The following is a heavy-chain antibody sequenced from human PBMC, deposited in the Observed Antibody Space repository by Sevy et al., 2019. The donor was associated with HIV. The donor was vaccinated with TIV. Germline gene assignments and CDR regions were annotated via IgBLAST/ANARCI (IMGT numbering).Heavy chain of an antibody. CDR2: IKSKTDGGTT. CDR1: GFTFSNAW. V-gene: IGHV3-15*01. D-gene: IGHD6-19*01. J-gene: IGHJ6*02. CDR3: TTVGWLESDYYYYGMDV. Sequence: GGSLRLSCVASGFTFSNAWMSWVRQAPGKGLEWVGRIKSKTDGGTTDYAAPVKGRFTISRDDSKNTLYLQMNSLKTEDTAVYYCTTVGWLESDYYYYGMDVWGQGTTVTVSS.